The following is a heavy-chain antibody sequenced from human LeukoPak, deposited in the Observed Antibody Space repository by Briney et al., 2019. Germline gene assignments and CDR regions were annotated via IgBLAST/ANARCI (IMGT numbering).Heavy chain of an antibody. D-gene: IGHD1-7*01. J-gene: IGHJ4*02. V-gene: IGHV1-24*01. CDR1: GYTLTELS. Sequence: ASVKVSCKVSGYTLTELSMHWVRQAPGKGLEWMGGFDPEYDEIIYAQRFQGRVTMTEDASTDTAYMELRSLRSGDTAVYYCATETGNFYFYSWGQGTLVTVSS. CDR2: FDPEYDEI. CDR3: ATETGNFYFYS.